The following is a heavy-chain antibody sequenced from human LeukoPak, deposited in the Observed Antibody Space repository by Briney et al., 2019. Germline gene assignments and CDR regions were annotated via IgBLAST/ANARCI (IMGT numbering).Heavy chain of an antibody. Sequence: AGGSLRLSCAASGFTFSNAWMSWVRQAPGKGLEWVGRIKSKTDGGTTDYAAPVKGRFTISRDDSKNTLYLQMNSLKTEDTAVYYCTTEDYYGSGSFDYWGQGTLVTVSS. D-gene: IGHD3-10*01. J-gene: IGHJ4*02. V-gene: IGHV3-15*01. CDR2: IKSKTDGGTT. CDR1: GFTFSNAW. CDR3: TTEDYYGSGSFDY.